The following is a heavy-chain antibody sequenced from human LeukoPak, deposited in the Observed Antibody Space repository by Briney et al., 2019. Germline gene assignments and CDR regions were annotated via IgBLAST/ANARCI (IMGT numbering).Heavy chain of an antibody. J-gene: IGHJ4*02. CDR2: IRYDGSNK. V-gene: IGHV3-30*02. CDR1: GFTFSSYG. Sequence: PGGSLRLSCAASGFTFSSYGMHWVRQAPGKGLEWVAFIRYDGSNKYYADSVKGRFTISRDNAKNSPYLQMNSLRAEDTALYYCARAYSGSGSYFGGPGYWGQGTLVTVSS. D-gene: IGHD3-10*01. CDR3: ARAYSGSGSYFGGPGY.